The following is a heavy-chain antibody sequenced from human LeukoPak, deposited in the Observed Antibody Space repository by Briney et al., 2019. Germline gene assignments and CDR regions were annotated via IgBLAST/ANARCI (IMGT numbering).Heavy chain of an antibody. V-gene: IGHV4-34*01. Sequence: RPSETLSLTCAVYGGSFSGHYWSWIRQPPGKGLEWIGEINHSGSTNYNPSLKSRVTISVDTSKNQFSLKLSSVTAADTAVYYCARVGKRGYDYDDYWGQGTLVTVSS. CDR1: GGSFSGHY. D-gene: IGHD5-12*01. CDR2: INHSGST. J-gene: IGHJ4*02. CDR3: ARVGKRGYDYDDY.